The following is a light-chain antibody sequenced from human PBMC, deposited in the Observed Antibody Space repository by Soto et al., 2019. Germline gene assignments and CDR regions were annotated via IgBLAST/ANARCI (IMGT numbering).Light chain of an antibody. V-gene: IGKV3-15*01. J-gene: IGKJ5*01. Sequence: EIVMTQSPATLSVSPGERATLSCGASQSVRSYLAWYQQKPGQAPRLLIQGASTRAPGIPARFSGSGSGTDFTLTISSLQSEDSAVYYCLQYNYWPTFGQGTRLEIK. CDR2: GAS. CDR1: QSVRSY. CDR3: LQYNYWPT.